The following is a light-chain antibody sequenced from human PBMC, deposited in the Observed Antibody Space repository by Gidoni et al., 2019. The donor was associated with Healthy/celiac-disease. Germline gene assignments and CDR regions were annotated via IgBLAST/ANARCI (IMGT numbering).Light chain of an antibody. CDR1: SANIGAGYD. Sequence: SVLTQPPSVSAPPGPRVTIACTGSSANIGAGYDVHWYQQRPGTAPKLRIYGNSNRPSGVPDRFSGSKSGTSASLAITGRQAEEEADYYGQSYDSSLSGSVFGGGTKLTVL. V-gene: IGLV1-40*01. CDR2: GNS. CDR3: QSYDSSLSGSV. J-gene: IGLJ3*02.